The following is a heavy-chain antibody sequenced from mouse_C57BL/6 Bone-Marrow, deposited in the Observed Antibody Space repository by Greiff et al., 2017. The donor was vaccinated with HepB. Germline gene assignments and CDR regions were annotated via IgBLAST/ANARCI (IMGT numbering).Heavy chain of an antibody. J-gene: IGHJ1*03. D-gene: IGHD2-3*01. Sequence: QVQLKQPGAELVKPGASVKMSCKASGYTFTSYWITWVKQRPGQGLEWIGDIYPGSGSTNYNEKFKSKATLTVDTSSSTAYMQLSSLTSEDSAVYYCADGYYWYFDVWGTGTTVTVSS. CDR2: IYPGSGST. CDR3: ADGYYWYFDV. CDR1: GYTFTSYW. V-gene: IGHV1-55*01.